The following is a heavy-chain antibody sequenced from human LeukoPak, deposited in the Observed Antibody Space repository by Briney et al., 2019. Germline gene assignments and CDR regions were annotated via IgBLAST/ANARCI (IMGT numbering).Heavy chain of an antibody. D-gene: IGHD2-2*01. CDR1: GGSISSHY. V-gene: IGHV4-59*11. CDR2: IYYSGST. Sequence: SETLSLTCTVSGGSISSHYWSWIRQPPGKGLEWIGYIYYSGSTNYNPSLKSRVTISVDTSKNQFSLKLSSVTAADTAVYYCAREGIVVVPAAILYNWFDPWGQGTLVTVSS. J-gene: IGHJ5*02. CDR3: AREGIVVVPAAILYNWFDP.